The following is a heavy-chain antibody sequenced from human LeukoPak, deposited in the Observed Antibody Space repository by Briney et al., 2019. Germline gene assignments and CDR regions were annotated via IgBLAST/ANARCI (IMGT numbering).Heavy chain of an antibody. D-gene: IGHD6-19*01. CDR3: ARHQWHYYYYMGV. J-gene: IGHJ6*03. Sequence: SETLSLTCTVSGGSISSSSYYWGWIRQPPGKGLEWIGSIYYSGDTYYNPSLKSRRVTISVDTSKTQFSLRLSSVPAADTAVYYCARHQWHYYYYMGVWGKGSTVTVSS. V-gene: IGHV4-39*01. CDR1: GGSISSSSYY. CDR2: IYYSGDT.